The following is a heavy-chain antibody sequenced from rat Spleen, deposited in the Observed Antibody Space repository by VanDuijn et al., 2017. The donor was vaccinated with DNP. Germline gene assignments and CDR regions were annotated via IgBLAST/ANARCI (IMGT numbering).Heavy chain of an antibody. CDR3: ARVGDYHDGGDGDVLDV. Sequence: EVQLVESGGGLVQPGNSLKLSCAASGFTFSNYWMFWIRQVPTKGLEWVASISTSGGTTYYRDSVKGRFTISRDNARSILYLQMDSLRSGDTATYYCARVGDYHDGGDGDVLDVWGQGTSVTVSS. V-gene: IGHV5S23*01. J-gene: IGHJ4*01. CDR1: GFTFSNYW. CDR2: ISTSGGTT. D-gene: IGHD1-12*02.